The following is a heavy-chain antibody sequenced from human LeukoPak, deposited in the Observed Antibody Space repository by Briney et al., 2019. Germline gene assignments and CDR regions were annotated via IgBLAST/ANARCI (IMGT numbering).Heavy chain of an antibody. J-gene: IGHJ3*02. CDR3: ASPYDYVWGSYRSDAFDI. CDR2: IYPGDSDT. V-gene: IGHV5-51*01. Sequence: GESLKISCKGSGYRFTSYWIGWVRQMPGKGLEWMGIIYPGDSDTRYSPSFQGQVTISADKSISTAYLQWSSLKASDTAMYYCASPYDYVWGSYRSDAFDIWGQGTMVTVSS. D-gene: IGHD3-16*02. CDR1: GYRFTSYW.